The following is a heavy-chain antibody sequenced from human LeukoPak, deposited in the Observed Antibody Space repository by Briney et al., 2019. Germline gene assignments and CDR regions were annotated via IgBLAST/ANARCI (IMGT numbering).Heavy chain of an antibody. CDR2: IFSGGST. CDR3: AREETSNLDTAMVTGGYYYYMDV. J-gene: IGHJ6*03. V-gene: IGHV3-53*01. Sequence: TGGSLRLSCAASGFTVSSNYMSWVRQAPGKGLEWVSVIFSGGSTFYADSVKGRFTISRDNAKNSLYLQMNSLRAEDTAVYYCAREETSNLDTAMVTGGYYYYMDVWGKGTTVTVSS. D-gene: IGHD5-18*01. CDR1: GFTVSSNY.